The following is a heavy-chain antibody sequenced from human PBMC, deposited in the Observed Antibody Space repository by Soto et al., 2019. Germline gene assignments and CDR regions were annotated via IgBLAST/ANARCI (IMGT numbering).Heavy chain of an antibody. Sequence: QVQLVQSGAEVKKPGASVKVSCRAPGYTFTSYGISWVRQAPGQGLEWMRWISAYNGNTSYARKLQGRVTKTTDTSTRPANMELRSLGSDDTAVYYCAREGGYSYGRGIDYDYWGQGTLVTVSP. J-gene: IGHJ4*02. V-gene: IGHV1-18*01. CDR3: AREGGYSYGRGIDYDY. D-gene: IGHD5-18*01. CDR1: GYTFTSYG. CDR2: ISAYNGNT.